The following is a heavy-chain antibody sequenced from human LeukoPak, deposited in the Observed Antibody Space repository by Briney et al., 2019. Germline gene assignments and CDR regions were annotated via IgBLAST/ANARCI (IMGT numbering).Heavy chain of an antibody. D-gene: IGHD5-18*01. Sequence: GSLRLSCAASGFTFSSYWMHWVRQAPGKGLVWVSRINSDGSSTNYADSVKGRFTISRDSAKNSLYLQMNSLRAEDTAVYYCARLYSRVGPFDYWGQGTLVTVSS. J-gene: IGHJ4*02. CDR2: INSDGSST. V-gene: IGHV3-74*01. CDR1: GFTFSSYW. CDR3: ARLYSRVGPFDY.